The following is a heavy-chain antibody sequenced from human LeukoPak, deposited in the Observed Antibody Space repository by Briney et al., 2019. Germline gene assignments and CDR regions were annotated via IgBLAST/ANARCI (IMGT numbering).Heavy chain of an antibody. CDR2: IASDGSST. Sequence: PGGSLRLSCAASGFTFSSYWMNWVRQAPGKGLVWVSRIASDGSSTTYADSVKGRFSISRDNAKNTLYLQMNSLRAEDTAVYYCARGGRPDYWGQGTLVTVSS. CDR3: ARGGRPDY. CDR1: GFTFSSYW. V-gene: IGHV3-74*01. J-gene: IGHJ4*02. D-gene: IGHD3-10*01.